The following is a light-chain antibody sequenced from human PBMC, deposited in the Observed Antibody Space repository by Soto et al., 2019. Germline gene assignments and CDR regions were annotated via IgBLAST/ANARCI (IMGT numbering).Light chain of an antibody. CDR2: GAS. CDR1: QSISSN. J-gene: IGKJ4*01. Sequence: EIVMTQSPATLSVSPGERATLSCRASQSISSNLAWYQQKPGQAPSLLLYGASTRATGIPDRFSGSGSGTDFTLTISSLEPEDFAVYYCQQYGSSPHFGGGTKVEIK. V-gene: IGKV3-20*01. CDR3: QQYGSSPH.